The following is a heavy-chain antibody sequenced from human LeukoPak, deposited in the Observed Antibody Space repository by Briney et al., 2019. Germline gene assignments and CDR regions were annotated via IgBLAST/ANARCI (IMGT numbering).Heavy chain of an antibody. CDR1: GFIFRSYW. D-gene: IGHD1-7*01. CDR2: IDEHGFKT. V-gene: IGHV3-7*01. Sequence: GGSLRLSCAASGFIFRSYWMVWVRQAPGEGLEWVASIDEHGFKTYYAASVTGRFTISKDTAKNSLDLKMNSLRAEDTAVYYCARDGITCTRDYWGQGALVTVSS. CDR3: ARDGITCTRDY. J-gene: IGHJ4*02.